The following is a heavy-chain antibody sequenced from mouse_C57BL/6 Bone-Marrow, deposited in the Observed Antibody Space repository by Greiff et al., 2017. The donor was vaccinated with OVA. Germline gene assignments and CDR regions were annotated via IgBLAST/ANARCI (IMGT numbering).Heavy chain of an antibody. CDR3: ARRDYYGSSYLGY. V-gene: IGHV1-81*01. Sequence: VKLMESGAELARPGASVKLSCKASGYTFTSYGISWVKQRTGQGLEWIGEIYPRSGNTYYNEKFKGKATLTADKSSSTAYMELRSLTSEDSAVYFCARRDYYGSSYLGYWGQGTTLTVSS. D-gene: IGHD1-1*01. CDR2: IYPRSGNT. CDR1: GYTFTSYG. J-gene: IGHJ2*01.